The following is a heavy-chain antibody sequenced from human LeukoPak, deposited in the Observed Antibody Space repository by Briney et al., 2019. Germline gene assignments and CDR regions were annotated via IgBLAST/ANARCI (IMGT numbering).Heavy chain of an antibody. CDR3: ARDSGGYSYGYLFDY. D-gene: IGHD5-18*01. CDR2: IIPIFGTA. CDR1: GGTFSSYA. Sequence: SVKVSCKASGGTFSSYAISWVRQAPGQGLEWMGGIIPIFGTANYAQKFQGRVTIIADESTSTAYMELSSLRSEDTAVYYCARDSGGYSYGYLFDYWGQGTLVTVSS. J-gene: IGHJ4*02. V-gene: IGHV1-69*13.